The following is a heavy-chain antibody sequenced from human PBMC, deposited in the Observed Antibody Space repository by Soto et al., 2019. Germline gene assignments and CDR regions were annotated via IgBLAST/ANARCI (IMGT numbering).Heavy chain of an antibody. J-gene: IGHJ4*02. CDR3: DRGGTPIDY. CDR2: ISAYNGNT. D-gene: IGHD3-16*01. CDR1: GYTFTNFG. V-gene: IGHV1-18*01. Sequence: QVQLVQSGAEVKKPGASVKVSCKTSGYTFTNFGISWVRQAPGQGLEWMGWISAYNGNTNYAQKFQGRVTMTTDTSTSTASMEVRSLRSDDTAVYYCDRGGTPIDYWGQVTLVTVSS.